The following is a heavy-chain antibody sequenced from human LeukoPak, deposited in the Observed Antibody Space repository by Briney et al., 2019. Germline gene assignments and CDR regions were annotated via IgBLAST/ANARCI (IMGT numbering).Heavy chain of an antibody. J-gene: IGHJ5*02. Sequence: PSETLSLTCTISGDSMSSYYWSWIRQPPGKGLEWIGYISYSGNTDYNPSLKSRVTISVGASKIWFSLRLSSVTAADTAVYYCARSPITFGGVIVIGWFDPWGQGTLVTVSS. D-gene: IGHD3-16*02. CDR3: ARSPITFGGVIVIGWFDP. CDR2: ISYSGNT. V-gene: IGHV4-59*01. CDR1: GDSMSSYY.